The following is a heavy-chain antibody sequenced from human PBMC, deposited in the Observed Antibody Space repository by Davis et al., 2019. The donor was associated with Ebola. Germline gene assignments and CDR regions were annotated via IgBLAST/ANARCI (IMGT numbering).Heavy chain of an antibody. J-gene: IGHJ4*02. Sequence: AASVTVSCMASGYTFTSYGISWVRQAPGQGLEWMGWISAYNGNTNYAQKLQGRVTMTTDTSTSTAYMELRSLRSEDTAVYYCASPWHTMVQGLRVWGQGTLVTVSS. CDR3: ASPWHTMVQGLRV. V-gene: IGHV1-18*01. CDR2: ISAYNGNT. CDR1: GYTFTSYG. D-gene: IGHD3-10*01.